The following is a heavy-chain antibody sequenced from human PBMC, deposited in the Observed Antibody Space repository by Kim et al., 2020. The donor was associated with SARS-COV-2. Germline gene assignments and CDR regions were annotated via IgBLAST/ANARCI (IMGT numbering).Heavy chain of an antibody. V-gene: IGHV4-61*02. CDR2: IYTSGST. D-gene: IGHD6-13*01. CDR1: GGSISSGSYY. J-gene: IGHJ6*02. Sequence: SETLSLTCTVSGGSISSGSYYWSWIRQPAGKGLEWIGRIYTSGSTNYNPSLKSRVTISVDTSKNQFSLKLSSVTAADTAVYYCARENSSSRIKNYYDYGMDVWGQGTTVTVSS. CDR3: ARENSSSRIKNYYDYGMDV.